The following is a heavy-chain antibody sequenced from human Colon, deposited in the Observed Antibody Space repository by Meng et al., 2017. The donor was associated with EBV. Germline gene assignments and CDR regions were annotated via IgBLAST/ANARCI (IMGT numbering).Heavy chain of an antibody. D-gene: IGHD4-23*01. CDR2: QCHADDT. CDR1: GGPISRTGTC. J-gene: IGHJ4*02. CDR3: ARHTFSGNPGGIDS. V-gene: IGHV4-39*01. Sequence: HPRLRGSGLGLVKPSETLSLTCTVSGGPISRTGTCGGWIRQPPGKGLEWIGSQCHADDTYYNPSLMGRVTISVDTSKNQVSLKLTSVTAADTSIYYCARHTFSGNPGGIDSWGQGILVTVSS.